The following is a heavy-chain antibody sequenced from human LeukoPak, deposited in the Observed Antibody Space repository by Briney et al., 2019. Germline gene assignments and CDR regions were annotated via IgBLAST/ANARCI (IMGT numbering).Heavy chain of an antibody. CDR1: GFTFSPYG. J-gene: IGHJ6*02. V-gene: IGHV3-30*18. D-gene: IGHD2-15*01. Sequence: PGGSLRLSCAASGFTFSPYGMHWVRQAPGKGLEWVALTSYDGNNKYYADSVKGRFTISRDNSKNTLYLQMNSLRAEDTAGYYCAKDKVQVAAGFYYYGMDVWGQGTTVTVSS. CDR3: AKDKVQVAAGFYYYGMDV. CDR2: TSYDGNNK.